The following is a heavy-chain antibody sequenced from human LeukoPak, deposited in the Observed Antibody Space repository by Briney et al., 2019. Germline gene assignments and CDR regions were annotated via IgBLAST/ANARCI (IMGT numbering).Heavy chain of an antibody. CDR2: ISSSGSTI. CDR1: GFTFSSYE. D-gene: IGHD3-3*01. J-gene: IGHJ4*02. CDR3: ARDFVTLDY. V-gene: IGHV3-48*03. Sequence: GGSLRLSCAASGFTFSSYEMNWVRQAPGEGLEWVSSISSSGSTIYYADSVKGRFTISRDNAKNSLYLQMNSLRAEDTAVYYCARDFVTLDYWGQGTLVTVSS.